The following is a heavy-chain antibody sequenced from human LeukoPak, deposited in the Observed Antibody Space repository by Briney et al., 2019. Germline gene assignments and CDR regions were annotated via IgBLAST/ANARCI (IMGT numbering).Heavy chain of an antibody. Sequence: GGTLRLSCEASGFTFSTYGMSWVRQAPGKGLQWVSGISGSGGTTSYAGSVKGRFTISRDNSKNTLYLQMNSLRAEDTAVYHCAKCGGGDCYRALDIWGQGTTVTVSS. D-gene: IGHD2-21*02. CDR1: GFTFSTYG. J-gene: IGHJ3*02. CDR2: ISGSGGTT. V-gene: IGHV3-23*01. CDR3: AKCGGGDCYRALDI.